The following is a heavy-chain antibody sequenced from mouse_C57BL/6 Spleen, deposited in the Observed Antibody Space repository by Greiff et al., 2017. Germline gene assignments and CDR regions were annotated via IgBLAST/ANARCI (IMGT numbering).Heavy chain of an antibody. CDR1: GFNIKDDY. CDR3: TTAANYFDY. CDR2: IDPENGDT. J-gene: IGHJ2*01. V-gene: IGHV14-4*01. Sequence: VQLQQSGAELERPGASVKLSCTASGFNIKDDYMHWVKQRPEQGLEWIGWIDPENGDTEYASKFQGKATITADTSSNTAYLQLSSLTSEDTAVYYCTTAANYFDYWGQGTTLTVSS. D-gene: IGHD6-1*01.